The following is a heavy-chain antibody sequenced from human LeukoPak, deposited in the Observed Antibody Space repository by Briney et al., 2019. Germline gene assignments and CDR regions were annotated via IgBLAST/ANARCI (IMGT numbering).Heavy chain of an antibody. CDR3: AGGRDRSSLYFDS. CDR1: GFTFSSYG. CDR2: KRYDGSNK. D-gene: IGHD5-24*01. V-gene: IGHV3-30*02. Sequence: GGSLRLSCAASGFTFSSYGMHWVRQAPGKGLEWVAFKRYDGSNKYYADSVKGRFTISRDNSKNTLYLQMNSLRAEDTAVYYCAGGRDRSSLYFDSWGQGALVTVSS. J-gene: IGHJ4*02.